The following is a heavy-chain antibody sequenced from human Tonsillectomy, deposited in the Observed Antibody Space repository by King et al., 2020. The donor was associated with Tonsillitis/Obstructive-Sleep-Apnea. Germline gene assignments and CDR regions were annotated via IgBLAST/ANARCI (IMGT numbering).Heavy chain of an antibody. CDR3: AKVGIEQLTPFDY. J-gene: IGHJ4*02. CDR2: ISGSGGST. V-gene: IGHV3-23*04. CDR1: GFTFSNYA. Sequence: VQLVESGGGLVQPGGSLRLSCAASGFTFSNYAMDLVRQAPGKGLEWVSGISGSGGSTYYADSVKSRFTISRDKSKNTLYLHMNSLRAEDTAVYYCAKVGIEQLTPFDYWGQGTLVTVSS. D-gene: IGHD6-6*01.